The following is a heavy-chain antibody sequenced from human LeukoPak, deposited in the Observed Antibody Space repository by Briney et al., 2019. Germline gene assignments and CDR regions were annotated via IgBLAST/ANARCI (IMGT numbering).Heavy chain of an antibody. Sequence: SETLSLTCTVSGGSISSGGYYWSWIRQHPGKGLEWIGYIYYSGSTYYNPSLKSRVTISVDTSKNQFSLKLSSVTTADTAVYYCARGNWNSLDYWGQGTLVTVSS. D-gene: IGHD1-7*01. CDR1: GGSISSGGYY. CDR2: IYYSGST. J-gene: IGHJ4*02. V-gene: IGHV4-31*03. CDR3: ARGNWNSLDY.